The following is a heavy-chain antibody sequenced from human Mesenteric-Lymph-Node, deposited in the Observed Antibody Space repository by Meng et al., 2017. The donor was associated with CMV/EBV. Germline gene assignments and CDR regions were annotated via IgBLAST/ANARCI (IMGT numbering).Heavy chain of an antibody. J-gene: IGHJ4*02. CDR3: AHSAKGRGYTYGYVDY. V-gene: IGHV2-5*01. Sequence: FALTTSGVSVGRIRQCPGKAQEFVAFIFRNGSRSYNPSLEDTITITKDTSKNEVILTLTNMDPVETDKYYCAHSAKGRGYTYGYVDYWGQGALVTVSS. CDR1: FALTTSGVS. CDR2: IFRNGSR. D-gene: IGHD5-18*01.